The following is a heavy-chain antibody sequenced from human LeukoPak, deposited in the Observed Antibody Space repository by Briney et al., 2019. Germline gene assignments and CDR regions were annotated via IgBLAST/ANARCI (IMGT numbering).Heavy chain of an antibody. J-gene: IGHJ3*02. V-gene: IGHV4-59*08. Sequence: SETLSLTCTVSGGSISSYYWSWIRQPPGKGLEWIGRIYTSGSTNYNPSLKSRVTISVDTSKNQFSLKLSSVTAADTAVYYCARQEQLERPSVAFDIWGQGTMVTVSS. CDR3: ARQEQLERPSVAFDI. CDR2: IYTSGST. D-gene: IGHD1-1*01. CDR1: GGSISSYY.